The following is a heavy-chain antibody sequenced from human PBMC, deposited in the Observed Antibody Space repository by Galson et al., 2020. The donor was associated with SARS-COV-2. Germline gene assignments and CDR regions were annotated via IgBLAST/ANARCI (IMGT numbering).Heavy chain of an antibody. J-gene: IGHJ6*03. CDR1: GGSFSGYS. Sequence: SQTLSLTCAVYGGSFSGYSWTWIRLPPGKGLEWIGEVNVGGNTNYSPSLRSRVTISVDTSKNQFSLNLRSVTAAGTALYYCSIGHRGVLPPPVLGLGPFYSYYYMDVWAKGTTVTVSS. CDR3: SIGHRGVLPPPVLGLGPFYSYYYMDV. CDR2: VNVGGNT. V-gene: IGHV4-34*01. D-gene: IGHD3-10*01.